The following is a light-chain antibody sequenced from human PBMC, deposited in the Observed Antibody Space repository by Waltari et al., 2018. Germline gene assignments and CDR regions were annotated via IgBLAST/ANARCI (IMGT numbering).Light chain of an antibody. CDR2: QNN. Sequence: SYELTQPPSVSVSPGQTASITCSGDKLGDKNASWYQQKPGQSPVVVIYQNNKRPSGIPERFSGSNSGNTATLTISGTQAMDEADYYCQAWDSSTAHVVFGGGTKLTVL. V-gene: IGLV3-1*01. CDR3: QAWDSSTAHVV. CDR1: KLGDKN. J-gene: IGLJ2*01.